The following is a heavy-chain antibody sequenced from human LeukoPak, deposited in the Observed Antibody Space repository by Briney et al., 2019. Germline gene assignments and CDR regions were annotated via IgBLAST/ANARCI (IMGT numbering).Heavy chain of an antibody. CDR2: IYHSGST. Sequence: PSETLSLTCTASGGSISSGGYYWSWIRQPPGKGLEWIGYIYHSGSTYYNPSLKSRVTISVDRSKNQFSLKLSSVTAADTAVYYCAREVEDPYAFDIWGQGTMVTVSS. D-gene: IGHD1-26*01. CDR3: AREVEDPYAFDI. V-gene: IGHV4-30-2*01. J-gene: IGHJ3*02. CDR1: GGSISSGGYY.